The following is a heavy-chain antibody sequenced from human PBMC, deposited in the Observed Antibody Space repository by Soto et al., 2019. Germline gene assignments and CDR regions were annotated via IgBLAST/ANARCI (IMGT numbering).Heavy chain of an antibody. CDR1: GFTFSSYG. J-gene: IGHJ6*03. Sequence: QVQLVESGGGVVQPGRSLRLSCAASGFTFSSYGMHWVRQAPGKGLEWVAVISYDGSNKYYADSVKGRFTISRDNSKNTLYLQMNSLRAEDTAVYYCAKDRLIRDPVSYYYMDVWGKGTTVTVSS. CDR2: ISYDGSNK. D-gene: IGHD2-21*01. V-gene: IGHV3-30*18. CDR3: AKDRLIRDPVSYYYMDV.